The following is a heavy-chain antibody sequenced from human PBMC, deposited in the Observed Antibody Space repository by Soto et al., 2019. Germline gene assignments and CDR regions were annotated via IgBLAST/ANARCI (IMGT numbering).Heavy chain of an antibody. CDR1: GGSISSGYS. J-gene: IGHJ5*02. CDR2: IYHSGIT. V-gene: IGHV4-30-2*01. Sequence: QLQLQESGSGLVKPSQTLSLTCAVSGGSISSGYSWSWIRQPPGKGLEWIGYIYHSGITYYNPSLKSRVTISVDRSKNQFSLKLNSVTAADTAVYYCARGYCSITSCSNWLDPWGQGTLVTISS. D-gene: IGHD2-2*01. CDR3: ARGYCSITSCSNWLDP.